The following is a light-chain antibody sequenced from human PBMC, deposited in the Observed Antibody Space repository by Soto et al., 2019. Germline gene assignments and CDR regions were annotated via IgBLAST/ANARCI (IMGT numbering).Light chain of an antibody. CDR1: QSVLYSSNNKNH. CDR2: WAS. J-gene: IGKJ2*01. CDR3: QQYYSTPPT. V-gene: IGKV4-1*01. Sequence: DIVMTQSPDSLAVSLGARATINCKSSQSVLYSSNNKNHLAWYQQKPGQPPKLLIYWASTRESGVPDRFSGSGSGTYFTLTISSLQAEDVAVYYCQQYYSTPPTFGKGTKLEIK.